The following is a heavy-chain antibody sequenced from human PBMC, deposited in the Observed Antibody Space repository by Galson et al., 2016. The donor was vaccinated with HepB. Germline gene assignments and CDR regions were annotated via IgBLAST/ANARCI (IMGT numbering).Heavy chain of an antibody. J-gene: IGHJ5*02. Sequence: SLRLSCAASGFSFSTSGMSWVRQTPGRGLEWVSGITNSGGATHYADSVKGRFTISRDNSKNTLYLYMSSLRAGDTAVYYCGKHGGFDHWGQGDLATVSS. CDR1: GFSFSTSG. CDR3: GKHGGFDH. V-gene: IGHV3-23*01. CDR2: ITNSGGAT. D-gene: IGHD3-16*01.